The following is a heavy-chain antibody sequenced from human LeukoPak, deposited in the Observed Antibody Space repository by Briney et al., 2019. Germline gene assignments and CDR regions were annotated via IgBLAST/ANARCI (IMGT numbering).Heavy chain of an antibody. D-gene: IGHD6-13*01. Sequence: GGSLRLSCAASGFTFSSYAMSWVRQVPGKGLEWVSVISVSGDTTYYGDSVKGRSTISRDNSKNTLYLQMNSLRAEDTAVYYYAKVRVYANDYWGQGTLVTVSS. CDR1: GFTFSSYA. CDR3: AKVRVYANDY. CDR2: ISVSGDTT. V-gene: IGHV3-23*01. J-gene: IGHJ4*02.